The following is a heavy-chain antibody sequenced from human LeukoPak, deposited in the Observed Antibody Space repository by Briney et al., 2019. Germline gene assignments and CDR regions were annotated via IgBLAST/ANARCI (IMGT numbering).Heavy chain of an antibody. J-gene: IGHJ4*02. CDR2: IKEDGSEK. CDR3: ARDGGWDRFDY. CDR1: GFTFSSYS. Sequence: GGSLRLSCAASGFTFSSYSMNWVRQAPGKGLEWVANIKEDGSEKNYVGSVKGRFTISRDNAKNSLYLQMNSLRVEDTAIYYCARDGGWDRFDYWGQGTLVTVSS. V-gene: IGHV3-7*03. D-gene: IGHD6-19*01.